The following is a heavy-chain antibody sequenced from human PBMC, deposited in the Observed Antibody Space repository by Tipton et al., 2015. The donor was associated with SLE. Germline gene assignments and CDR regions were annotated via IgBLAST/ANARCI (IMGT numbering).Heavy chain of an antibody. Sequence: TLSLTCTVSGGSISSGGYYWSWIRQHPGKGLEWIGYIYYSGSTYYNPSLKSRVTIPVDTSKNQFSLKLSSVTAADTAVYYCARGSLGGLGELSSFDYWGQGTLVTVSS. D-gene: IGHD3-16*02. CDR1: GGSISSGGYY. CDR2: IYYSGST. V-gene: IGHV4-31*03. CDR3: ARGSLGGLGELSSFDY. J-gene: IGHJ4*02.